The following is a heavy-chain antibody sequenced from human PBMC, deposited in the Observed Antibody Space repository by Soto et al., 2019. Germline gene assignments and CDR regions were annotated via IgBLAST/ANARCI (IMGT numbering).Heavy chain of an antibody. CDR3: ARDSCISTSCYGGGNSWFDP. CDR2: IYYSGST. D-gene: IGHD2-2*01. V-gene: IGHV4-39*07. CDR1: GGSISSSSYY. J-gene: IGHJ5*02. Sequence: SETLSLTCTVSGGSISSSSYYWGWIRQPPGKGLEWIGSIYYSGSTYYNPSLKSRIIISVDTSKNQFSLKLSSVTAADTAVYYCARDSCISTSCYGGGNSWFDPWGQGTLVTVSS.